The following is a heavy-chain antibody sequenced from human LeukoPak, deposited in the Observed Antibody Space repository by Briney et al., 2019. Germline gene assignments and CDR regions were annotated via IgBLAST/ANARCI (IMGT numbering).Heavy chain of an antibody. CDR2: IYSGDTT. Sequence: PGGSLRLSCAASGFTVSTNYMSWVRQAPGKGLEWVSVIYSGDTTFYADSVRGKFTISRDNSKNTLYLQMNSLRAEDTAVYYCARALVGATGYWGQGTLVTVSS. CDR1: GFTVSTNY. V-gene: IGHV3-66*01. CDR3: ARALVGATGY. J-gene: IGHJ4*02. D-gene: IGHD1-26*01.